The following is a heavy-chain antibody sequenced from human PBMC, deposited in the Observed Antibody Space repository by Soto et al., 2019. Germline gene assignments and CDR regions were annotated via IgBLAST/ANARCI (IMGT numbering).Heavy chain of an antibody. J-gene: IGHJ5*02. CDR2: IIPIFGTA. V-gene: IGHV1-69*01. CDR3: AWIPRYAQNWFDP. CDR1: GGTFSSYA. D-gene: IGHD5-18*01. Sequence: QVQLVQSEAEVKKPESSVKVSCKASGGTFSSYAISWVRQAPGQGLEWMGGIIPIFGTANYAQKFQGRVTITADESTSTAYMELSSLRSEDTAVYYCAWIPRYAQNWFDPWCQGTLVTVSS.